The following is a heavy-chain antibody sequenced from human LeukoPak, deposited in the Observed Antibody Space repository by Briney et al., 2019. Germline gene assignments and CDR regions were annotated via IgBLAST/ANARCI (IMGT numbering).Heavy chain of an antibody. V-gene: IGHV1-69*04. CDR2: IIPILGIA. J-gene: IGHJ4*02. CDR3: ARDSGGDCYSQVLCDY. CDR1: GGTFSSYA. Sequence: SVKVSCTASGGTFSSYAISWVRQAPGQGREWMGRIIPILGIANYAQKFQGRVTITADRSTSTAYMELSSLRSEDTAVYYCARDSGGDCYSQVLCDYWGQGTLVTVSS. D-gene: IGHD2-21*02.